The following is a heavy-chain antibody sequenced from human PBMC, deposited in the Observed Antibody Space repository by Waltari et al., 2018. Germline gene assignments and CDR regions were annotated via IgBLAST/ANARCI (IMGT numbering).Heavy chain of an antibody. Sequence: QVQLQESGPGLVKPSETLSLTCVVSGYSISSGYYWGWIRQPPGKGLEWIGSIYHSRSTYYNPSLKSRVTVSVDTSKNQFALTLTSVTAADTAVYYCARSIFCSGGSCSNWYFDLWGRGTLVTVSS. V-gene: IGHV4-38-2*01. J-gene: IGHJ2*01. CDR1: GYSISSGYY. D-gene: IGHD2-15*01. CDR3: ARSIFCSGGSCSNWYFDL. CDR2: IYHSRST.